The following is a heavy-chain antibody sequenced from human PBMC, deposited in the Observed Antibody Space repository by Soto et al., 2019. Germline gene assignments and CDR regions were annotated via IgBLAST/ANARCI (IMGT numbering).Heavy chain of an antibody. CDR2: IIPKFGTT. D-gene: IGHD6-19*01. V-gene: IGHV1-69*13. J-gene: IGHJ4*02. CDR3: ARDRRGSSRFYPLLSYFDY. CDR1: GGTFSSYA. Sequence: SVKVSCKASGGTFSSYAISWVRQAPGQGLEWMGGIIPKFGTTHYAQKFQGRVTITADESTSTAYMELSSLRSEDTAVSYCARDRRGSSRFYPLLSYFDYWGQGDLVTVSS.